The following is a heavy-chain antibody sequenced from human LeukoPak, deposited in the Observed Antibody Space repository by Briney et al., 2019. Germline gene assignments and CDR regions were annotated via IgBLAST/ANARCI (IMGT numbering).Heavy chain of an antibody. V-gene: IGHV4-59*01. J-gene: IGHJ4*02. D-gene: IGHD3-3*01. CDR3: ARAEGFWSGYWGSYFDY. Sequence: SETLSLTCTVSGGSISSYYWSWIRQPPGKGLEWIGYIYYSGSTNYNPSLKSRVTISVDTTKNQFSLKLSSVTAADTAVYYCARAEGFWSGYWGSYFDYWGQGTLVTVSS. CDR2: IYYSGST. CDR1: GGSISSYY.